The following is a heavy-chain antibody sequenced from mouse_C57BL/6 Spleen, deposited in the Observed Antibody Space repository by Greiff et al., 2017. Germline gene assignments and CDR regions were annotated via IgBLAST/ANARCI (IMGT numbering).Heavy chain of an antibody. Sequence: QVQLQQPGTELVKPGASVKLSCKASGYTFTSYWMHWVKQRPGQGLEWIGNINPSNGGTNYNEKFKSKATLTVDKSSSTAYMQVSSLTSEDAAVYYCARSAIYYYGSSYGYFDVWGTGTTVTVSS. D-gene: IGHD1-1*01. CDR2: INPSNGGT. V-gene: IGHV1-53*01. CDR1: GYTFTSYW. J-gene: IGHJ1*03. CDR3: ARSAIYYYGSSYGYFDV.